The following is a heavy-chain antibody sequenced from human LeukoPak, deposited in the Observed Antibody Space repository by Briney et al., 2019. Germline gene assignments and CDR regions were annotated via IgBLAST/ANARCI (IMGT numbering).Heavy chain of an antibody. J-gene: IGHJ6*02. CDR1: GFTFSSYA. V-gene: IGHV3-23*01. CDR3: AKPFYSSGWCHRGMDV. CDR2: ISGSGGST. Sequence: GGSLRLSCAASGFTFSSYAMSWVRQAPGKGLEWVSAISGSGGSTYYADSVKGRFTISRDNSKNTLYLQMNSLRAEDTAVYYCAKPFYSSGWCHRGMDVWGQGTTVTVSS. D-gene: IGHD6-19*01.